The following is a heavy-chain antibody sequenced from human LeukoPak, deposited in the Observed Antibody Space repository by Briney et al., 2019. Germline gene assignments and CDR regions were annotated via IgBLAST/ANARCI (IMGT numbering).Heavy chain of an antibody. CDR2: MKSNNGHT. V-gene: IGHV1-8*01. D-gene: IGHD7-27*01. J-gene: IGHJ4*02. Sequence: VRQAPGQGLEWMGWMKSNNGHTGYAQKFQGRVTMTRDTSISTAYMELSSLTFEDTAVYYCARGPPNWGMVGYWGQGTLVTVSS. CDR3: ARGPPNWGMVGY.